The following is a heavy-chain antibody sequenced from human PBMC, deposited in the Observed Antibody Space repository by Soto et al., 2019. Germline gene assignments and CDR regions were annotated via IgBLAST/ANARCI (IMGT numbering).Heavy chain of an antibody. CDR2: INRGGSET. CDR3: TRDLDTRGSAPISEY. CDR1: GFTFGSDW. V-gene: IGHV3-7*03. D-gene: IGHD3-22*01. J-gene: IGHJ4*02. Sequence: LSLSCAGSGFTFGSDWMTWVRQAPGKGLEWVANINRGGSETYYVDSVTGRFTISRDNAKNSLYLQMNSLRAEDTAVYYCTRDLDTRGSAPISEYWGQGTLVTVSS.